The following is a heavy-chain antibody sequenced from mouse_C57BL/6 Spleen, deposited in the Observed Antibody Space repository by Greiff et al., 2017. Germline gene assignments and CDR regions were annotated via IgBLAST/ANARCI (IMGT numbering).Heavy chain of an antibody. CDR1: GYTFTDYE. Sequence: QVQLQQSGAELVRPGASVTLSCKASGYTFTDYEMHWVKQTPVHGLEWIGDIDPETGGTAYNQKFKGKAILTADKSSSTAYMELRSLTSEDSAVYYCTYTLVTTVVATDFDVWGTGTTVTVSS. V-gene: IGHV1-15*01. CDR3: TYTLVTTVVATDFDV. CDR2: IDPETGGT. D-gene: IGHD1-1*01. J-gene: IGHJ1*03.